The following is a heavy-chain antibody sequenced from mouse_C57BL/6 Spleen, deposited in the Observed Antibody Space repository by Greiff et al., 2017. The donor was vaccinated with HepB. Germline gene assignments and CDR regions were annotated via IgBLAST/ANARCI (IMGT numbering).Heavy chain of an antibody. D-gene: IGHD2-5*01. CDR3: TLDSNYVYWYFDV. J-gene: IGHJ1*03. CDR1: GFTFSDAW. Sequence: EVKLVESGGGLVQPGGSMKLSCAASGFTFSDAWMDWVRQSPEKGLEWVAEIRNKANNHATYYAESVKGRFTISRDDSKSSVYLQMNSLRAEDTGIYYCTLDSNYVYWYFDVWGTGTTVTVSS. V-gene: IGHV6-6*01. CDR2: IRNKANNHAT.